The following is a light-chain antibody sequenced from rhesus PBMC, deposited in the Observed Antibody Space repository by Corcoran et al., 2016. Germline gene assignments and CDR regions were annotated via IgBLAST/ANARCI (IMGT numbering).Light chain of an antibody. Sequence: DIQMTQSPSSLSASVGDKVTITCRATQDINSWLAWYQQKPGKAPTLLISAASSLQTGVSSRFSGSGSGADYTLTISSLQPEDVATYYCLQDYFTPYSFGQGTKVEIK. CDR2: AAS. J-gene: IGKJ2*01. V-gene: IGKV1-18*01. CDR3: LQDYFTPYS. CDR1: QDINSW.